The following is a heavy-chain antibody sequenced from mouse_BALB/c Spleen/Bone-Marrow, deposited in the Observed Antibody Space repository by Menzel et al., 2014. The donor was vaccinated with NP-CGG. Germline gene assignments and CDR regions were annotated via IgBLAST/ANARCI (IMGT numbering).Heavy chain of an antibody. V-gene: IGHV5-9*03. CDR1: GFTFSSYT. CDR2: ISSGGGNT. Sequence: DVMLVESGGGLVKPGGSLKLSCAASGFTFSSYTMSWVRQTPEKRLEWVATISSGGGNTYYPDSVKGRFTISRDNAKNNLYLQMSSLRSEDTALYYCARYPSYYYGYAMDYGGQGTSVTVSS. J-gene: IGHJ4*01. CDR3: ARYPSYYYGYAMDY. D-gene: IGHD1-1*01.